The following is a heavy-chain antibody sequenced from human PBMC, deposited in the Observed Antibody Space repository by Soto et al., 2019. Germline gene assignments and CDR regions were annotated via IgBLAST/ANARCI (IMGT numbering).Heavy chain of an antibody. CDR3: ARDKGYCSSTSCYYHYYYYMDV. CDR2: IIPILGIA. V-gene: IGHV1-69*04. J-gene: IGHJ6*03. Sequence: ASVKVSCKASGGTFSSYTISWVRQAPGQGLEWMGRIIPILGIANYAQKFQGRVTITADKSTSTAYMELSSLRSEDTAVYYCARDKGYCSSTSCYYHYYYYMDVWGKGTTVTVSS. D-gene: IGHD2-2*01. CDR1: GGTFSSYT.